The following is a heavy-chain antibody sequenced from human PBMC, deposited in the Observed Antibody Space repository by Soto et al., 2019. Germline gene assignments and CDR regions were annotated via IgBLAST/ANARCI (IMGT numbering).Heavy chain of an antibody. CDR2: IKGDGSAK. Sequence: EVQLVESGGGLVQPGGSLRLSCAASGFTFGNYWMTWVRQAPGKGLEWVANIKGDGSAKSYLDSVRGRFTVSRDNAENSLFLQMNILRAEDTALYCCARDVSTGSSGYYLEAFDIWGQGTMVTVS. V-gene: IGHV3-7*05. CDR3: ARDVSTGSSGYYLEAFDI. J-gene: IGHJ3*02. D-gene: IGHD6-25*01. CDR1: GFTFGNYW.